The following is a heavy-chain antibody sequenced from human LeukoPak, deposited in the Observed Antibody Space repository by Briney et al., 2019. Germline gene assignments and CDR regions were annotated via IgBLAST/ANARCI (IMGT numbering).Heavy chain of an antibody. Sequence: SETLSLTCTVSGGSTSSYYWSWIRQPAGKGLEWIGRIYTSGSTNYNPSLKSRVTMSVDTSKNQFSLKLSSVAAADTAVYYCARGESVGWLPGAFDIWGQGTMVTVSS. J-gene: IGHJ3*02. CDR1: GGSTSSYY. CDR2: IYTSGST. D-gene: IGHD3-22*01. V-gene: IGHV4-4*07. CDR3: ARGESVGWLPGAFDI.